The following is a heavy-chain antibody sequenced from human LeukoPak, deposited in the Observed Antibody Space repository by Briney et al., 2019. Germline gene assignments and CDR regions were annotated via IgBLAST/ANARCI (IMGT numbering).Heavy chain of an antibody. CDR3: ARDLGIGTVIAFDT. CDR2: IYYSGIT. D-gene: IGHD4-17*01. CDR1: GGSISSGGYY. V-gene: IGHV4-31*03. Sequence: SQTLSLTCTVSGGSISSGGYYWSWIRQHPGKGLEWIGYIYYSGITNYNPSLKSRVTISVDTSKNQFSLELSSVTAADTAVYYCARDLGIGTVIAFDTWGQGTMVTVSS. J-gene: IGHJ3*02.